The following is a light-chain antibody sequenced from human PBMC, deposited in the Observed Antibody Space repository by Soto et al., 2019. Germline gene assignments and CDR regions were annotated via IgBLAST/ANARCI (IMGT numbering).Light chain of an antibody. CDR1: QSVSSNF. Sequence: IVLTQSPAILALSPGDRATLSGRASQSVSSNFLAWYQQKRGQAPRLLIHGASNRATGIPARFSGSGSGTEFTLTISSLQSEDFAVYYCQQYNNWSFGQGTRLEI. V-gene: IGKV3-15*01. J-gene: IGKJ5*01. CDR3: QQYNNWS. CDR2: GAS.